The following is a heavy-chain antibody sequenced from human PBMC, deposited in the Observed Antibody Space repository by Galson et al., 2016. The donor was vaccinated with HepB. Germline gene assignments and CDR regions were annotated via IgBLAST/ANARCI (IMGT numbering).Heavy chain of an antibody. CDR1: GFSLSTRGMC. CDR2: VDWADVN. V-gene: IGHV2-70*01. J-gene: IGHJ4*02. Sequence: PALVTPTQTVTLTCTFSGFSLSTRGMCVTWIRQPPGKALEWLALVDWADVNYYSTSLKSNVTISKDTSKNRVVLTLTNVGPADTGTYFCARTPDGGHFDYWGQGALVTVSS. D-gene: IGHD3-10*01. CDR3: ARTPDGGHFDY.